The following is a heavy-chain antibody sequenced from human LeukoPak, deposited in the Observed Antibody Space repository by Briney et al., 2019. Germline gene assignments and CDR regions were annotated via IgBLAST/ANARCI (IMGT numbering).Heavy chain of an antibody. CDR1: GFTFSSSW. Sequence: GGSLRLSCAASGFTFSSSWMHWVRQAPGKGLVWVSRINSDGSTTTYADSVKGRFTISRDNAKNTLCLQKNSLRAEDTAVYYCGRALGSPLDFWGQGTLVTVSS. CDR2: INSDGSTT. D-gene: IGHD1-26*01. CDR3: GRALGSPLDF. V-gene: IGHV3-74*01. J-gene: IGHJ4*02.